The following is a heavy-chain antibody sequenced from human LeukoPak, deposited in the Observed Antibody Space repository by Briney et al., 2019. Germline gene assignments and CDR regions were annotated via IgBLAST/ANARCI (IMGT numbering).Heavy chain of an antibody. Sequence: PSETLSLTCTVSGGSISSGDYHWSWIRRPPGKGLEWIGYIYYSGSTYYNPSLKSRVTISVDTSKNQFPLKLSSVTAADTAVYYCARVVSSTVVYYFDYWGQGTLVTVSS. D-gene: IGHD4-4*01. CDR3: ARVVSSTVVYYFDY. V-gene: IGHV4-30-4*01. J-gene: IGHJ4*02. CDR1: GGSISSGDYH. CDR2: IYYSGST.